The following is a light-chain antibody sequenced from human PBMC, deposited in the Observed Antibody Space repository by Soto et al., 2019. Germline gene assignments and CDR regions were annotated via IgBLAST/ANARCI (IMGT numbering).Light chain of an antibody. CDR1: QSVKNY. Sequence: EIVLTQSPATLSLSPGERATLSCRASQSVKNYLAWYQQKPGQAPRLLIYDASNRATGIPARFSGSGSGTDFTLTIRSLEPEDSAVYYCQQRSNWPQVTFGGGTKVEIK. CDR3: QQRSNWPQVT. CDR2: DAS. J-gene: IGKJ4*01. V-gene: IGKV3-11*01.